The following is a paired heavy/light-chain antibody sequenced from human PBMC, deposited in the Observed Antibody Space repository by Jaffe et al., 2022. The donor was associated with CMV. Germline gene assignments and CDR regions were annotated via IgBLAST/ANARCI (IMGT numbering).Light chain of an antibody. CDR3: MQGTHWPPT. J-gene: IGKJ4*01. V-gene: IGKV2-30*02. Sequence: DVVMTQSPLSLPVTLGQPASISCRSSQSLEHSDGNTYLNWFQQRPGQSPRRLIYKVSDRDSGVPDRFSGSGSGTAFTLKISRVEAEDVGIYYCMQGTHWPPTFGAGTKVEIK. CDR1: QSLEHSDGNTY. CDR2: KVS.
Heavy chain of an antibody. Sequence: QVQLLQSGAEVKKPGSSVMVSCKASGGTFSTSAIYWVRQAPGQGLEWMGGIIPIFGTPNFAQKFKGRVTLTADASTSTGYMELRSLRSEDTAIYYCATDRASYSSSWGGLDFWGQGTLVTVSS. V-gene: IGHV1-69*01. CDR1: GGTFSTSA. D-gene: IGHD6-13*01. CDR2: IIPIFGTP. J-gene: IGHJ4*02. CDR3: ATDRASYSSSWGGLDF.